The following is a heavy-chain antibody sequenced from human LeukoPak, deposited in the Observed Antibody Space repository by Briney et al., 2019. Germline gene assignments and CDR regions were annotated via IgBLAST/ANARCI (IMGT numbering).Heavy chain of an antibody. CDR3: TRDRPNYYGSDGHYYRRNGDY. D-gene: IGHD3-22*01. V-gene: IGHV3-23*01. CDR1: GFTFSIYA. J-gene: IGHJ4*02. Sequence: GGSLRLSCAASGFTFSIYAMSWVRQAPGKGLELVSSISSKGELTFYADSVKGRFTISRDNSESTLYLQMNILRAEDTAIYYCTRDRPNYYGSDGHYYRRNGDYWGQGTLVTVSS. CDR2: ISSKGELT.